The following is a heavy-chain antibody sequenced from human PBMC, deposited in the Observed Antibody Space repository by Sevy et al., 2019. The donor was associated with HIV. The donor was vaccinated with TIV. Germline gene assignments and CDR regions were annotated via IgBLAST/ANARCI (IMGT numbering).Heavy chain of an antibody. Sequence: GESLKISCSASGFTFSNYAMHWVRQAPGKGLEYVSVISGNGGSTYYADSVKGRFTISRDNSKNTLCLQMSSLRAEDTAVYYCVKDLEAGTKDYYYGLDVWGQGTTVTVSS. V-gene: IGHV3-64D*06. J-gene: IGHJ6*02. D-gene: IGHD6-19*01. CDR2: ISGNGGST. CDR1: GFTFSNYA. CDR3: VKDLEAGTKDYYYGLDV.